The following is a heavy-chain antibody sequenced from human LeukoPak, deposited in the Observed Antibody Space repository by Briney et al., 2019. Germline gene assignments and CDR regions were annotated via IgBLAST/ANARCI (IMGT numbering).Heavy chain of an antibody. CDR2: ISSSSSYI. V-gene: IGHV3-21*01. CDR3: ARDKDSVVVRGPDY. J-gene: IGHJ4*02. D-gene: IGHD2-15*01. Sequence: PGGTLRLSCVASGFTFSSYSMNWVRQAPGKGLEWVSSISSSSSYIYYADSVKGRFTISRDNAKNSLYLQMNSLRADDTAVYYCARDKDSVVVRGPDYWGQGTLVTVSS. CDR1: GFTFSSYS.